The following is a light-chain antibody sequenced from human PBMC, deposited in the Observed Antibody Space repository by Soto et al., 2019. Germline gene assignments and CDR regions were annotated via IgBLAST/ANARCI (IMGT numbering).Light chain of an antibody. CDR2: AAS. V-gene: IGKV1-27*01. CDR3: HKYNSAPQT. CDR1: QGISNY. J-gene: IGKJ1*01. Sequence: DIQMTQSPSSLSASVGDRVTITCRASQGISNYLAWYQQKPGKVPKLLIYAASSLQSGVPSRFSGSGSGTDFTLTISSRQPEDVATYYCHKYNSAPQTFGQGTKVEIK.